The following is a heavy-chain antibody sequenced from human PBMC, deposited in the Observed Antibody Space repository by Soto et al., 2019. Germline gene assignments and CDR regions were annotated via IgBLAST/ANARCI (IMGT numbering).Heavy chain of an antibody. CDR3: ASRDPGTSVDY. D-gene: IGHD1-7*01. J-gene: IGHJ4*02. V-gene: IGHV4-4*02. CDR2: IYRTGST. CDR1: GGSFTSNNW. Sequence: PSAPLSLTCAVSGGSFTSNNWWTWVRQPPGQGLGWIGEIYRTGSTNYNPSLKSRVTISLDKSENQFSLKVTSLTAADTAVYYCASRDPGTSVDYWGQGTLVTVSS.